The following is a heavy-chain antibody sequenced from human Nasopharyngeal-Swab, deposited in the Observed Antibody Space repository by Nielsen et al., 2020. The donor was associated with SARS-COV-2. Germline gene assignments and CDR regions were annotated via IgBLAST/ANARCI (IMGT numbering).Heavy chain of an antibody. J-gene: IGHJ4*02. CDR3: ARQMDYYGSGSPPGY. D-gene: IGHD3-10*01. Sequence: KVSCKGSGYSFTSYWIGWVRQMPGKGLEWIGIIYPGDSDTRYSPSFQGQVTISADKSISTAYLQWSSLKASDTAMYYCARQMDYYGSGSPPGYWGQGTLVTVSS. CDR2: IYPGDSDT. CDR1: GYSFTSYW. V-gene: IGHV5-51*01.